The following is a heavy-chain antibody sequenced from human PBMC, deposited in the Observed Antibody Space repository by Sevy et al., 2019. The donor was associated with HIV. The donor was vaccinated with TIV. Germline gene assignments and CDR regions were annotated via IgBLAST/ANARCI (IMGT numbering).Heavy chain of an antibody. Sequence: GSLKISCVASGFTFNNFWMAWVRQAPGKGLEWFANIKPDGSESNHVGSVKGRFTISRDNAKNSLYLQMNSLTAEDTAVYYCARDVGGGYFDYWSQGTLVTVSS. CDR1: GFTFNNFW. CDR2: IKPDGSES. D-gene: IGHD3-16*01. J-gene: IGHJ4*01. CDR3: ARDVGGGYFDY. V-gene: IGHV3-7*03.